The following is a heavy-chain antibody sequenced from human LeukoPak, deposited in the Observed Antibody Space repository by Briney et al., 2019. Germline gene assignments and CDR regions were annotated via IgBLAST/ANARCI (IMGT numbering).Heavy chain of an antibody. CDR2: ISGSGGST. Sequence: GGSLRLSCAASGFTFNSYAMSWVRQAPGKGLEWVSAISGSGGSTYYADSVKGRFTISRDNSKNTLYLQMNSLRAEDTAVYYCAKRTGYSSGWYYFDYWGQGTLVTVSS. J-gene: IGHJ4*02. CDR3: AKRTGYSSGWYYFDY. D-gene: IGHD6-19*01. CDR1: GFTFNSYA. V-gene: IGHV3-23*01.